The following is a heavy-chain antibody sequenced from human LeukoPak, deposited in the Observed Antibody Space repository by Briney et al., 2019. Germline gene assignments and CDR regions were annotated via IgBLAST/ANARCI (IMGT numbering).Heavy chain of an antibody. CDR1: GYTFTSYG. CDR2: INPNSGST. J-gene: IGHJ4*02. D-gene: IGHD6-19*01. CDR3: TRDRGYGWYVSDH. V-gene: IGHV1-2*02. Sequence: ASVKVSCKASGYTFTSYGISWVRQAPGQGLEWMGWINPNSGSTNYAQKFKGRVTMTRDTSISTTYMELNSLRSDDTALYYCTRDRGYGWYVSDHWGQGTLVTVSS.